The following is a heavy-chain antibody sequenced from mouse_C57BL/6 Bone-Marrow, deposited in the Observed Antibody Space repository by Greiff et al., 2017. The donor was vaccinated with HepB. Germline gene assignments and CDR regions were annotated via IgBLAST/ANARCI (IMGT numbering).Heavy chain of an antibody. CDR3: ARPYGNYFDY. Sequence: QVQLKQPGAELVMPGASVKLSCKASGYTFTSYWMHWVKQRPGQGLEWIGEIDPSDSYTNYNQKFKGKSTLTVDKSSSTAYMQLSSLTSEDSAVYYCARPYGNYFDYWGQGTTLTVSS. CDR1: GYTFTSYW. CDR2: IDPSDSYT. V-gene: IGHV1-69*01. J-gene: IGHJ2*01. D-gene: IGHD2-1*01.